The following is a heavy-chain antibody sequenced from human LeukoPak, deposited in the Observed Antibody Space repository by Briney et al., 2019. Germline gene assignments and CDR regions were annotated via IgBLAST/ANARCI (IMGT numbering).Heavy chain of an antibody. CDR1: GGSFSGYY. CDR2: INHSGST. CDR3: ATSRDGYNPGPQRRWRYFDY. V-gene: IGHV4-34*01. D-gene: IGHD5-24*01. J-gene: IGHJ4*02. Sequence: SETLSLTCAVYGGSFSGYYWSWIRQPPGKGLEWIGEINHSGSTNYNRSLKSRVTISVDTSKNQFSLKLSSVTAADTAVYYCATSRDGYNPGPQRRWRYFDYWGQGTLVTVSS.